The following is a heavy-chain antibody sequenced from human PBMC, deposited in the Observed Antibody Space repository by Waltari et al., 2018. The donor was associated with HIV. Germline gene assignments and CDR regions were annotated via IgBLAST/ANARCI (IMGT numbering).Heavy chain of an antibody. CDR2: INHSGST. V-gene: IGHV4-34*01. D-gene: IGHD4-17*01. Sequence: QVQLQQWGAGLLKPSETLSLTCAVYGGSFSGYYWSWIRQPPGKGLEWIGEINHSGSTNYNPSLKSRVTISVDTSKNQFSLKLSSVTAADTAVYYCARGYGDKHYYYYGMDVWGQGTTVTVSS. CDR1: GGSFSGYY. J-gene: IGHJ6*02. CDR3: ARGYGDKHYYYYGMDV.